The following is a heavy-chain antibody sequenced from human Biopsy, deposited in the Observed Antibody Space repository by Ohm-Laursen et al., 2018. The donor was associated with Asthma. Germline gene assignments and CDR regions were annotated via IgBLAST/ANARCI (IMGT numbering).Heavy chain of an antibody. CDR2: VSYDGGVA. CDR3: AKRRGYSDLTDFDH. Sequence: SLRLSCAASGFIFRSHAMHWVRQAPGKGLERVAVVSYDGGVAHYADSMKGRFTISRDNAKSTLYLQMNRLGTDDTAVYYCAKRRGYSDLTDFDHWGQGTLVTVSS. CDR1: GFIFRSHA. J-gene: IGHJ4*02. V-gene: IGHV3-30*18. D-gene: IGHD3-3*01.